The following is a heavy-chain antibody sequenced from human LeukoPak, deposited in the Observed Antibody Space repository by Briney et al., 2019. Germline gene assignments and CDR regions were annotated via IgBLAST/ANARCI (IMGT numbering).Heavy chain of an antibody. V-gene: IGHV1-18*01. D-gene: IGHD3-10*01. CDR2: ISAYNGNT. CDR3: ARAGYYYDSGSNWFDP. Sequence: GASVKVSFKASGYTFTNYGISWVRQAPGQGLEWMGWISAYNGNTNSAQKVQGRLTMTTDTSTSTAYMEVRSLRSDDTAVYYCARAGYYYDSGSNWFDPWGQGTLVTVSS. J-gene: IGHJ5*02. CDR1: GYTFTNYG.